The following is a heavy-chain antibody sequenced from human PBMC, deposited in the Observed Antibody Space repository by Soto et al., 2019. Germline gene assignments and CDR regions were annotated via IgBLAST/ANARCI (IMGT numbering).Heavy chain of an antibody. CDR1: GYTFTNYA. V-gene: IGHV1-3*05. CDR3: ARVSGYYLPDY. J-gene: IGHJ4*02. D-gene: IGHD5-12*01. CDR2: INAGNGNT. Sequence: QVQLVQSGAEEKKPGASVKVSCKASGYTFTNYAIHWVRQAPGQRLEWMGWINAGNGNTKYSQKCQGRVTITRDTSASTAYMERSSLAAEDTTVYYCARVSGYYLPDYWGQGTLVTVSS.